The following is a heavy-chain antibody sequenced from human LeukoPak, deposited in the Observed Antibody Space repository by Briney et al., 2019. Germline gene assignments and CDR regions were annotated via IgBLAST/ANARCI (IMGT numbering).Heavy chain of an antibody. J-gene: IGHJ4*02. CDR3: AKVEMSTSPGGIDY. CDR1: GFTFSSYG. V-gene: IGHV3-30*02. Sequence: GSLRLSCAASGFTFSSYGMHWVRQAPGKGLEWVTFIRYDGTNKYYADSVKGRFTISRDNSKNTLYLQMNSLRLEDTAVYYCAKVEMSTSPGGIDYWGQGTLVTVSS. CDR2: IRYDGTNK. D-gene: IGHD5-24*01.